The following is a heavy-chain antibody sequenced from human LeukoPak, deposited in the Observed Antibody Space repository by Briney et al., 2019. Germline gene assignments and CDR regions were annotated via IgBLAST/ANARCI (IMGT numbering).Heavy chain of an antibody. J-gene: IGHJ4*02. V-gene: IGHV1-18*03. D-gene: IGHD5-12*01. CDR3: AREEVATGAFDY. Sequence: ASVKVSCKASGYTFTSYGISWVRQAPGQGLEWMGWISAYNGNTNYAQKLQGRVTMTTDTSTSTAYMELRSLRSDDMAVYYCAREEVATGAFDYWGQGTLVTVSS. CDR2: ISAYNGNT. CDR1: GYTFTSYG.